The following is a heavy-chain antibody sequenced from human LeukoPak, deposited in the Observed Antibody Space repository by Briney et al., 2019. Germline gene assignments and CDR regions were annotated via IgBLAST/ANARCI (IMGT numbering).Heavy chain of an antibody. CDR3: AKVWEAYCGGDCFSPFDY. D-gene: IGHD2-21*02. CDR1: GFTFSSYG. J-gene: IGHJ4*02. Sequence: QSGGSLRLSCAASGFTFSSYGMHWVRQAPGKGLEWVAVISYDGSNKYYADSVKGRFTISRDNSKETLNLQMNSLRAEDTAIYYCAKVWEAYCGGDCFSPFDYWGQGTLVTVSS. V-gene: IGHV3-30*18. CDR2: ISYDGSNK.